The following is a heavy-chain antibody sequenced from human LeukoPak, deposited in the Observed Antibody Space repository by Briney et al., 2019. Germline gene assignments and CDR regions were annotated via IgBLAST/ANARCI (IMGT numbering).Heavy chain of an antibody. Sequence: GESLKISCKGSGYSFTSFWIGWVRQMPGKGLEWMGIIYPGDSDSRYSPSFQGQVTISADKSISTAYLQWSGLKASDTAMYYCARGGQEGYYGSGKADGHYAFDIWGQGTMVTVSS. CDR2: IYPGDSDS. J-gene: IGHJ3*02. V-gene: IGHV5-51*01. CDR1: GYSFTSFW. D-gene: IGHD3-10*01. CDR3: ARGGQEGYYGSGKADGHYAFDI.